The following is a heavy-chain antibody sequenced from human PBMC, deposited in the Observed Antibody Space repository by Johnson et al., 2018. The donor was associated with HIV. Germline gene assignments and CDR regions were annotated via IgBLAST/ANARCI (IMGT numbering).Heavy chain of an antibody. Sequence: SYPMHWVRQAPGKGLEWVAVISYDGSNKYYADSVKGRFTISRDNSKNSHYLHMNSLRPEDTAIYYCVREGYSSSSDAFDIWGQGTMVTVSS. D-gene: IGHD6-6*01. CDR3: VREGYSSSSDAFDI. CDR1: SYP. J-gene: IGHJ3*02. V-gene: IGHV3-30-3*01. CDR2: ISYDGSNK.